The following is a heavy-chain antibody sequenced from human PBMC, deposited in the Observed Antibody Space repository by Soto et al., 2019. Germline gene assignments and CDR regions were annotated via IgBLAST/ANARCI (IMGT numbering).Heavy chain of an antibody. Sequence: ASVTVSCKASGYTLTGDYMRWVRQAPGQGLEWMGWINPNSGGTNYAQKFQGWVTMTRDTSISTAYMELSRLRSDDTAVYYCARDKNSAAAGTLDYWGQGTLVTVPQ. CDR3: ARDKNSAAAGTLDY. V-gene: IGHV1-2*04. CDR1: GYTLTGDY. CDR2: INPNSGGT. J-gene: IGHJ4*02. D-gene: IGHD6-13*01.